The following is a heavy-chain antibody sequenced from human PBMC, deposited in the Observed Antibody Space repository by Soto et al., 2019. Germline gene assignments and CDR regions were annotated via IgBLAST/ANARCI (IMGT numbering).Heavy chain of an antibody. D-gene: IGHD2-2*01. Sequence: GASVKVSCKASGYTFTSYAMHWVRQAPGQRLEWMGWINAGNGNTKYSQKFQGRVTITRDTSASTAYMELSSLRSEDTAVYYCARAPSWHYYYYYMDVWGKGTTVTVSS. CDR2: INAGNGNT. CDR3: ARAPSWHYYYYYMDV. V-gene: IGHV1-3*01. CDR1: GYTFTSYA. J-gene: IGHJ6*03.